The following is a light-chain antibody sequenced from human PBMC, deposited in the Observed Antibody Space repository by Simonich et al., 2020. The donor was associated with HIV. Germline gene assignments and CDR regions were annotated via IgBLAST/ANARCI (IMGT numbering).Light chain of an antibody. V-gene: IGLV2-23*03. Sequence: QSALTQPASVSGSPGQSITISFTGTSSDVGSYNLFSWYQQHPGKAPKLMIYEGSKRPSGVSNRFSGSKSGNTASLTISGLQAEDEADYYCCSYAGSSTFVFGGGTKLTVL. J-gene: IGLJ2*01. CDR2: EGS. CDR1: SSDVGSYNL. CDR3: CSYAGSSTFV.